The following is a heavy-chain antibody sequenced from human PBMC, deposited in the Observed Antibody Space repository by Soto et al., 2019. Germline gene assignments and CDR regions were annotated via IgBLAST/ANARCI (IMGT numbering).Heavy chain of an antibody. Sequence: LSLTCAVYGGSFSGYYWSWVRQPPGKGLEWIGEINHSGSTNYNPSLKSRVTISVDTSKNQFSLKLSSVTAADTAVYYCARKNYDVWSGYLPGFDYWGQGTLVTVSS. V-gene: IGHV4-34*01. CDR1: GGSFSGYY. D-gene: IGHD3-3*01. CDR2: INHSGST. J-gene: IGHJ4*02. CDR3: ARKNYDVWSGYLPGFDY.